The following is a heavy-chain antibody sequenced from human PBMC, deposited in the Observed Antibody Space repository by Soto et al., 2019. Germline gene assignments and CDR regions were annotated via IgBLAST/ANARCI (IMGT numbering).Heavy chain of an antibody. CDR2: IYSGGST. D-gene: IGHD5-12*01. CDR3: HGYGY. V-gene: IGHV3-53*01. CDR1: GFSVTANY. J-gene: IGHJ4*02. Sequence: EVQVVESGGGLIQPGGSLRLSCEVSGFSVTANYMSWVRQAPEKGLEWVSVIYSGGSTYYVDSVKGRFSISRDISKNTLYLQRNSLRAGDTAVYYCHGYGYWGQGTLVTVSS.